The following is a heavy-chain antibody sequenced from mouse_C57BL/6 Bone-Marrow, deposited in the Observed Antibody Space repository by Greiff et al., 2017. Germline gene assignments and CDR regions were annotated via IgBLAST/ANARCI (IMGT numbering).Heavy chain of an antibody. J-gene: IGHJ2*01. V-gene: IGHV1-81*01. CDR2: FYPGSGSI. CDR1: GYTFTSYG. D-gene: IGHD1-1*01. CDR3: ARSEITTVDY. Sequence: VQLQQSGAELARPGASVKLSCKASGYTFTSYGISWVKQRTGQGLEWIGGFYPGSGSIYYNEKFKGKATLTADKSSSTAYMELRSLTSEDSAVYFCARSEITTVDYWGQGTTLTVSS.